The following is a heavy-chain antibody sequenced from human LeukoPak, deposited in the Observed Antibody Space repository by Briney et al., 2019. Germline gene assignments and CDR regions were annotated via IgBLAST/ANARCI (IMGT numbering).Heavy chain of an antibody. CDR2: ISSSSSYI. CDR1: GFTFISYS. V-gene: IGHV3-21*04. J-gene: IGHJ4*02. D-gene: IGHD5-18*01. CDR3: AKADTAMGRPHYFDY. Sequence: GGSLRLSCAASGFTFISYSMSWVRQAPGKGLDGVSSISSSSSYIYYADSVKGRFTISRDNAKNSLYLQMNSLRAEDTALYYCAKADTAMGRPHYFDYWGQGTLVTVSS.